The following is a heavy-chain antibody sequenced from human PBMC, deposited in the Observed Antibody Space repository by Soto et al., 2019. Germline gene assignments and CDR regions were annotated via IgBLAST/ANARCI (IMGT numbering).Heavy chain of an antibody. Sequence: GESLKISCKGSGYSFTSYWIGWVRQMPGKGLEWMGIIYPGDSDTRYSPSFQGQVTISADKSISTAYLQWSSLKASDTAMYYCARTVEYCSGGSCYEPFDYWGQGTLVPVSS. D-gene: IGHD2-15*01. V-gene: IGHV5-51*01. CDR3: ARTVEYCSGGSCYEPFDY. CDR1: GYSFTSYW. J-gene: IGHJ4*02. CDR2: IYPGDSDT.